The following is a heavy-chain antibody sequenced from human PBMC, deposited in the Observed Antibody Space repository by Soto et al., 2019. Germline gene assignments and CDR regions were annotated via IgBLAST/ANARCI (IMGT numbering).Heavy chain of an antibody. CDR3: ARAPNYLNYMDV. D-gene: IGHD1-7*01. Sequence: GGSLRLSCAASGFTFSSYGMHWVRQAPGKGLEWVAVISYDGSNKYYADSVKGRFTISRDNAKNSLYLQMNSLRAEDTAVYYCARAPNYLNYMDVWGKGTTVTVSS. J-gene: IGHJ6*03. CDR2: ISYDGSNK. CDR1: GFTFSSYG. V-gene: IGHV3-30*03.